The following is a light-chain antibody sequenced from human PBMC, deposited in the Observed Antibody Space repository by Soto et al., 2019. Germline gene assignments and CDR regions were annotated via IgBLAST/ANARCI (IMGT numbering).Light chain of an antibody. CDR3: QQYYGSPGIT. J-gene: IGKJ5*01. CDR1: QSVSNN. Sequence: EIVMTQSPATLSVSPGEGATLSCRASQSVSNNLAWYQQTPGQTPRLLIYGASSRATGIPDRFSGSGSGTDFTLTISRLEPEDFAVYYCQQYYGSPGITFGQGTRLEIK. V-gene: IGKV3-20*01. CDR2: GAS.